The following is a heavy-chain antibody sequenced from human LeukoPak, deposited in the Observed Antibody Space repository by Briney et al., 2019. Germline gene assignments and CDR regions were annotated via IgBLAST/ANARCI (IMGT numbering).Heavy chain of an antibody. D-gene: IGHD2-15*01. CDR1: GGSINSYY. CDR2: IYASGST. J-gene: IGHJ4*02. V-gene: IGHV4-4*07. Sequence: PSETLSLTCTVSGGSINSYYWSWIRQPAGKGLEWIGRIYASGSTNYNPSLKSRVTMSVDTSKNQFSLKLISVTAADTAVYFCARGPYCNGGCCYYFDYWGQGTLVTVSS. CDR3: ARGPYCNGGCCYYFDY.